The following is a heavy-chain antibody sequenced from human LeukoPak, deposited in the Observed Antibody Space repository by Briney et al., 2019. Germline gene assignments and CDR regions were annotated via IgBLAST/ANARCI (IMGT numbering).Heavy chain of an antibody. CDR2: TKDEGSQK. CDR1: GFTLGSYW. CDR3: AKYILYPGAFDF. Sequence: PGGSLRLSCAASGFTLGSYWMAWVRQAPGRELEGVATTKDEGSQKYYVDSVKGGFNISRDNAKNSLYMTMKSLEAEDTALSYCAKYILYPGAFDFWGQGTMVTVSS. J-gene: IGHJ3*01. V-gene: IGHV3-7*01. D-gene: IGHD3-3*01.